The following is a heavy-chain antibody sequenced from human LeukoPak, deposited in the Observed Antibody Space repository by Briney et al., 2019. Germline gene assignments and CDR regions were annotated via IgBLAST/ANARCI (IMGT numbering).Heavy chain of an antibody. J-gene: IGHJ3*02. CDR2: INHSGST. D-gene: IGHD2-21*02. CDR1: GGSFSGYY. CDR3: ARLGALAYCGGDCYLDAFDI. V-gene: IGHV4-34*01. Sequence: PSETLSLTCAVYGGSFSGYYWSWIRQPPGKGLEWIGEINHSGSTNYNPSLKSRVTISVDTSKNQFSLKLSSVTAADTAVYYCARLGALAYCGGDCYLDAFDIWGQGTMATVSS.